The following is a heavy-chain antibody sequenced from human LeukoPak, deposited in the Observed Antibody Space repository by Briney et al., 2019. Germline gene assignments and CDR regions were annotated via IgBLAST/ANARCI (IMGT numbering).Heavy chain of an antibody. V-gene: IGHV3-21*01. CDR3: ARDKVGAIDY. J-gene: IGHJ4*02. D-gene: IGHD1-26*01. Sequence: PGGSLRLSCAASGFTFSIYSMNWVRQAPGKGLEWVSSISSSSSYIYYADSVKGRFTISRDNAKNSLYLQMNSLRAEDTAVYYCARDKVGAIDYWGQGTLVTVSS. CDR1: GFTFSIYS. CDR2: ISSSSSYI.